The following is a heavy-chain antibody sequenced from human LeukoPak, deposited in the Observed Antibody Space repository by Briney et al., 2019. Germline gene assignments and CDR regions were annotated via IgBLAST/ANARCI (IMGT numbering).Heavy chain of an antibody. CDR1: EFTFDDYG. CDR3: ARQWLVNG. Sequence: GGSLRLSCAASEFTFDDYGMTWVRQAPGKGLEWVSYITWNGDTTAYADSVKDRFTISRDNAKNSLYLQMKSLRAEDTAVYYCARQWLVNGWGQGTLVTVSS. J-gene: IGHJ4*02. V-gene: IGHV3-20*04. D-gene: IGHD6-19*01. CDR2: ITWNGDTT.